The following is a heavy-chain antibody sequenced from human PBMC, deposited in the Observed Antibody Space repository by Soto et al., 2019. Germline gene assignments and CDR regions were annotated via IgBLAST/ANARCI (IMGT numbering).Heavy chain of an antibody. J-gene: IGHJ4*02. D-gene: IGHD3-9*01. CDR3: AKGIVVGLRYFDWLPRKKVFDY. CDR1: GFTFSSYA. V-gene: IGHV3-23*01. Sequence: GGSLRLSCAASGFTFSSYAMSWVRQAPGKGLEWVSAIRGSGGSTYYADSVKGRFTISRDNSKNTLYLQMNSLRAEDTAVYYCAKGIVVGLRYFDWLPRKKVFDYWGQGTLVTVSS. CDR2: IRGSGGST.